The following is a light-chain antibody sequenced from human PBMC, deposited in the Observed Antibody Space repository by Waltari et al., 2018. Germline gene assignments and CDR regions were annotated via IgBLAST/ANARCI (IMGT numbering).Light chain of an antibody. CDR1: SNDVGNSKH. J-gene: IGLJ2*01. Sequence: QPALTQPASVSGSPGQSITISCTGTSNDVGNSKHVCWYQQHPGKAPKLIISEVTERPPGVSVRFSGSKSGDTASLTISGLQAEDEADYYCLSYTSSITFVFGGGTKLSVL. CDR2: EVT. V-gene: IGLV2-23*02. CDR3: LSYTSSITFV.